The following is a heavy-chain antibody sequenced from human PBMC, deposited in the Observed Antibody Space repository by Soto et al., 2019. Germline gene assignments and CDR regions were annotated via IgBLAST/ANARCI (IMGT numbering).Heavy chain of an antibody. CDR3: ARSSGYRYVDENWFHL. CDR2: INHSGST. CDR1: GWSFSGYY. V-gene: IGHV4-34*01. Sequence: PSETLSLTCAFYGWSFSGYYWRWIRQPPGKGLEWIGEINHSGSTNYNPSLKSRVTISVDTSKNQFSLKLSSVTAADTAVYYCARSSGYRYVDENWFHLWGQGTLVTVS. D-gene: IGHD5-18*01. J-gene: IGHJ5*02.